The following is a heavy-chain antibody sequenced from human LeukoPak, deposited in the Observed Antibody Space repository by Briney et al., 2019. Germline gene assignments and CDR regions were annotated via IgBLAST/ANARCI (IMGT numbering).Heavy chain of an antibody. J-gene: IGHJ5*02. CDR2: IYHSGST. D-gene: IGHD2-15*01. CDR1: GYSISSGYY. CDR3: ASYCSGGSCYLGYNWFDP. Sequence: PSETLSLTWAVSGYSISSGYYWGWIRQPPGKGLEWIGSIYHSGSTYYNPSLKSRVTISVDTSKNQFSLKLSSVTAADTAVYYCASYCSGGSCYLGYNWFDPWGQGTLVTVSS. V-gene: IGHV4-38-2*01.